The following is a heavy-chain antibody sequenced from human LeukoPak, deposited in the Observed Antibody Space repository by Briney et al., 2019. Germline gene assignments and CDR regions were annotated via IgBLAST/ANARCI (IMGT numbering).Heavy chain of an antibody. CDR3: AREEYSYGYGY. D-gene: IGHD5-18*01. Sequence: SETLSLTCTVSGGSISSYYWSWIRQPPGKGLEWIGYIYYSGSTNYNPSLKSRVTISVDTSKNQFSLKLSSVTAADTAVYYCAREEYSYGYGYWGQGTLVTVSP. CDR1: GGSISSYY. CDR2: IYYSGST. V-gene: IGHV4-59*01. J-gene: IGHJ4*02.